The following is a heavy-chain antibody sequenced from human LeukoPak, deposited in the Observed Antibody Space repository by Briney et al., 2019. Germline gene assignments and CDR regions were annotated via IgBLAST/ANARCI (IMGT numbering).Heavy chain of an antibody. J-gene: IGHJ4*02. CDR3: EKYGGYCSGGSCYFDY. V-gene: IGHV3-23*01. CDR1: GFTFSSYA. Sequence: PGGSLRLSCAASGFTFSSYAISWFRQAPGKGLEWISTISGSGDSTYYAGSVKGRFAISRDNSRNTLYLQMNSLRAEDTAVYYCEKYGGYCSGGSCYFDYWGQGTLVTVSS. D-gene: IGHD2-15*01. CDR2: ISGSGDST.